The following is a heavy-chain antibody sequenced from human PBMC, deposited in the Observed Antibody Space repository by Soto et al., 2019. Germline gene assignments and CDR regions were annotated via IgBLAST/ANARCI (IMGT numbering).Heavy chain of an antibody. CDR1: GYTFTSYA. D-gene: IGHD2-2*01. J-gene: IGHJ4*02. CDR3: ARGFGYRVPAARHDY. Sequence: QVQLVQSGAEEKKPGASVKVSCKASGYTFTSYAMHWVRQAPGQRLEWMGWINAGNGNTKYSQKFQGRVTITRDTSASTAYMELSSLRSEDTAVYYCARGFGYRVPAARHDYWGQGTLVTVSS. CDR2: INAGNGNT. V-gene: IGHV1-3*05.